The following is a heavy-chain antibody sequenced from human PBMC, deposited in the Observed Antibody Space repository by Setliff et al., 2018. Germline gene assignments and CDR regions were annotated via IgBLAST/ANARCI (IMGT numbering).Heavy chain of an antibody. CDR2: IHHSGKA. D-gene: IGHD3-22*01. Sequence: SETLSLTCAVSSFSISSGYYWGWIRQPPGKGLEWIVNIHHSGKAYYNPSLKSRVTMSVDTSKNHVSLKLSSVTAADTAVYYCARAHTWSLPNDNSGYPGWFDPWGQGTLVTVSS. CDR3: ARAHTWSLPNDNSGYPGWFDP. CDR1: SFSISSGYY. V-gene: IGHV4-38-2*01. J-gene: IGHJ5*02.